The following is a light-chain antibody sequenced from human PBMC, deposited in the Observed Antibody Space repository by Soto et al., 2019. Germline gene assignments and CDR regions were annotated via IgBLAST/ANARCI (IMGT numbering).Light chain of an antibody. Sequence: EFVLTQSPGTLSLSPGERATLSCRASQTVRNNYLAWYQQKPGHAPRLLFYDASSRATSIPDRFSGGGAGTFFTLTNSRLEPEDFALYYYQQFSSYPLTFGGGTKVEIK. CDR2: DAS. CDR1: QTVRNNY. CDR3: QQFSSYPLT. V-gene: IGKV3-20*01. J-gene: IGKJ4*01.